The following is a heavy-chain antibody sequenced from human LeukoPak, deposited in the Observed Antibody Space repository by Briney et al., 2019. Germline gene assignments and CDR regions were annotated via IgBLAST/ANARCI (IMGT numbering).Heavy chain of an antibody. CDR3: AKGYSGSYRSYFDY. V-gene: IGHV3-23*01. D-gene: IGHD1-26*01. CDR2: VGGNGGAT. CDR1: GLTFTTCA. Sequence: GGSLRLSCATSGLTFTTCAMSWVRQAPGKGLEWVSTVGGNGGATYYADSVKGRFTISRDNLKITLYLQMNTQKAMNTDVSYGAKGYSGSYRSYFDYWGQGSLVTVSS. J-gene: IGHJ4*02.